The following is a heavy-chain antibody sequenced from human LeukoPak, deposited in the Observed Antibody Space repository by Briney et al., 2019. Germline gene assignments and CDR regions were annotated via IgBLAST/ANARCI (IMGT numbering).Heavy chain of an antibody. CDR3: ANARPQYSSYYYDSSGYNG. V-gene: IGHV3-23*01. J-gene: IGHJ4*02. Sequence: GGSLRLSCAASGFTFSSYAMSWVRQAPGKGLEWVSAISGSGGSTYYADSVKGRFTTSRDNSKNTLYLQMNSLRAEDTAVYYCANARPQYSSYYYDSSGYNGWGQGTLVTVSS. D-gene: IGHD3-22*01. CDR1: GFTFSSYA. CDR2: ISGSGGST.